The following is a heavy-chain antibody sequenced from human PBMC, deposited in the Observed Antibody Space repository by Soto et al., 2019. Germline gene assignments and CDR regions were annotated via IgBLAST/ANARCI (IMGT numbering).Heavy chain of an antibody. CDR2: INAGNGKT. CDR1: GYAFTSYA. Sequence: GASVKVSCKASGYAFTSYALHWVRQAPGQRLEWMGWINAGNGKTAYSQKFQGRVTITRDTSASTAYMELSSLRSEDTAVYYCVRDLISMIVVVTRIDAFDIWGQGTMVTVSS. J-gene: IGHJ3*02. D-gene: IGHD3-22*01. V-gene: IGHV1-3*01. CDR3: VRDLISMIVVVTRIDAFDI.